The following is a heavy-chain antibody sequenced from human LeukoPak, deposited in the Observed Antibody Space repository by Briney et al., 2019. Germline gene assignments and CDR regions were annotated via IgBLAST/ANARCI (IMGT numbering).Heavy chain of an antibody. Sequence: SETLSLTCAVYGGSFGGYYWSWIRQPPGKGLEWIGEINHSGSTNYNPSLKSRVTISVDTSKNQFSLKLSSVTAADTAVYYCARIRGPFYFDYWGQGTLVTVSS. CDR3: ARIRGPFYFDY. J-gene: IGHJ4*02. CDR2: INHSGST. V-gene: IGHV4-34*01. CDR1: GGSFGGYY.